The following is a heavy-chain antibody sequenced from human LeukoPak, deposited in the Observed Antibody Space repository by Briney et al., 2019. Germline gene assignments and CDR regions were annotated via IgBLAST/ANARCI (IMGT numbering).Heavy chain of an antibody. J-gene: IGHJ6*02. CDR2: ISAYNYNT. V-gene: IGHV1-18*01. CDR1: GYTFTSYG. Sequence: GASVKVSCKASGYTFTSYGISWVRQAPGQGLVWVGWISAYNYNTNYAQKLQGRVTMTTDTSTSTAYMELRSLRSDDTAVYYCARDCSSTSCYWTNYYYYYGMDVWGQGTTVTVSS. D-gene: IGHD2-2*01. CDR3: ARDCSSTSCYWTNYYYYYGMDV.